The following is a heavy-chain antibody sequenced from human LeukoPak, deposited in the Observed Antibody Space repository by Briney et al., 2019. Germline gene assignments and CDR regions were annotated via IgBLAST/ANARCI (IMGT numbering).Heavy chain of an antibody. CDR3: ARGWPPDY. J-gene: IGHJ4*02. CDR1: GFTFSGYA. Sequence: GGSLRPSCAASGFTFSGYAMQRVRQAPGKGLEWVAVILYDGTNKYYADSVKGRFTISRDNSKSTLYLQMNSLRPEDTAVYYCARGWPPDYWGQGTLVTVSS. V-gene: IGHV3-30-3*01. D-gene: IGHD5-24*01. CDR2: ILYDGTNK.